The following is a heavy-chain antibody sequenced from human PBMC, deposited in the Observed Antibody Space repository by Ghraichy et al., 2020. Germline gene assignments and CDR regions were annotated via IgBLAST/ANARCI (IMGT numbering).Heavy chain of an antibody. D-gene: IGHD3-22*01. V-gene: IGHV3-23*01. CDR2: ISGSGGST. CDR1: GFTFSSYD. J-gene: IGHJ4*02. CDR3: AKIPEEEIVVETY. Sequence: GGSLRLSCAASGFTFSSYDMSWVRQAPGKGLEWVSAISGSGGSTYYADSVKGRFTISRDNSKNTLYLQMNSLRAEDTAVYYCAKIPEEEIVVETYWGQGTLVTVSS.